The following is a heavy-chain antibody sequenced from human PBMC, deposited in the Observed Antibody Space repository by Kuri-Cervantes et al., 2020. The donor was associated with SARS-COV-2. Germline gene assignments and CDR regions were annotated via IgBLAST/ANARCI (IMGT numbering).Heavy chain of an antibody. CDR1: GGSISSSSYY. V-gene: IGHV4-30-4*08. J-gene: IGHJ4*02. CDR2: IYYSGST. CDR3: ARADPVTHLFDY. D-gene: IGHD4-17*01. Sequence: SATLSLTCTVSGGSISSSSYYWGWIRQPPGKGLEWIGYIYYSGSTYYNPSLKSRVTISVDTSKNQFSLKLSSVTAADTAVYYCARADPVTHLFDYWGQGTLVTVSS.